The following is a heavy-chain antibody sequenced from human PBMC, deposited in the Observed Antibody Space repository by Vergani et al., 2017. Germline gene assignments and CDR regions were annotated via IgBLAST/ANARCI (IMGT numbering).Heavy chain of an antibody. CDR2: FYTGGGT. J-gene: IGHJ6*02. Sequence: QVQLQESGPGLVRPSQTLSLTCTVSGGSISSGSYYWSWFRQPAGKGLEWIGRFYTGGGTSYNPSLKSRVTISVDTSQNQFSLQLSSVTAPDTAVYYCARYPLYSTTWPFLLLDMDVWGQGTTVTVSS. CDR3: ARYPLYSTTWPFLLLDMDV. CDR1: GGSISSGSYY. V-gene: IGHV4-61*02. D-gene: IGHD6-13*01.